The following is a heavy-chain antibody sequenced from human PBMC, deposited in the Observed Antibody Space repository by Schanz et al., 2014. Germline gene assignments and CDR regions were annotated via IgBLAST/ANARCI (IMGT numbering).Heavy chain of an antibody. Sequence: QVHLVQSGAEVKRPGASVKVSCKASGYTFTSYGISWVRQAPGQGLEWMGWISAYNGNTKYPQKLQGRVTMTTDTSTSTAYMELRSLRSEDTAVYYCARDAADFYDILTEEDYWGQGTLVTVSS. CDR3: ARDAADFYDILTEEDY. J-gene: IGHJ4*02. CDR2: ISAYNGNT. D-gene: IGHD3-9*01. CDR1: GYTFTSYG. V-gene: IGHV1-18*01.